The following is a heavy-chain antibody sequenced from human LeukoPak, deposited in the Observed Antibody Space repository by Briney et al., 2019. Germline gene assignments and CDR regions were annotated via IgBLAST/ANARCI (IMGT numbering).Heavy chain of an antibody. J-gene: IGHJ5*02. CDR3: AKGRSGYDYVWFDP. V-gene: IGHV3-23*01. CDR2: ISGSGGST. CDR1: GFTFSSYA. Sequence: GGSLRLSCAASGFTFSSYAMSWVRQAPGKGLEWVSAISGSGGSTYYADSVKGRFTIPRDNSKNTLYLQMNSLRAEDTAVYYCAKGRSGYDYVWFDPWGQGTLVTVSS. D-gene: IGHD5-12*01.